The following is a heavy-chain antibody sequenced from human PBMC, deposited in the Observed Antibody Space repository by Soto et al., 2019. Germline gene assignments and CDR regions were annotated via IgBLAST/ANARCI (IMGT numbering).Heavy chain of an antibody. D-gene: IGHD2-21*01. Sequence: VKVSCKASGYIFTNYYMHWVRQAPGQGLEWMGIINPSGGSTTYAQKFQGRVTMTRDTSASTAYMELSSLRSEDTAVYYCARGGEPIDYWGQGTLVTVSS. CDR1: GYIFTNYY. CDR2: INPSGGST. V-gene: IGHV1-46*01. CDR3: ARGGEPIDY. J-gene: IGHJ4*02.